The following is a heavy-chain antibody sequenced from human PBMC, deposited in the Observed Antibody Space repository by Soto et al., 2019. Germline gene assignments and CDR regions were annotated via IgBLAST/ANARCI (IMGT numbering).Heavy chain of an antibody. CDR3: ARGFQYSGYHYGLFDY. J-gene: IGHJ4*02. CDR2: ISSSSSTI. Sequence: GGSLRLSCAASGFTLSKHSMNWVRQAPGKGLEWVSYISSSSSTIYYADSVKGRFTISRDNAKNALYLQMNSLRAEDTAVYYCARGFQYSGYHYGLFDYWGQGTQVTVSS. V-gene: IGHV3-48*01. D-gene: IGHD5-12*01. CDR1: GFTLSKHS.